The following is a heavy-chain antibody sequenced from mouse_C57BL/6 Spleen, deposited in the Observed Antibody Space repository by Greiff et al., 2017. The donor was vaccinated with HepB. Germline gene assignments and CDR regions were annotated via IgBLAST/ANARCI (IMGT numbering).Heavy chain of an antibody. J-gene: IGHJ3*01. CDR1: GFTFSSYA. Sequence: EVQVVESGGGLVKPGGSLKLSCAASGFTFSSYAMSWVRQTPEKRLEWVATISDGGSYTYYPDNVKGRFTISRDTAKNNLYLQMSHLKSEDTAMYYCARGAPYYGSSLAWFAYWGQGTLVTVSA. V-gene: IGHV5-4*01. CDR3: ARGAPYYGSSLAWFAY. D-gene: IGHD1-1*01. CDR2: ISDGGSYT.